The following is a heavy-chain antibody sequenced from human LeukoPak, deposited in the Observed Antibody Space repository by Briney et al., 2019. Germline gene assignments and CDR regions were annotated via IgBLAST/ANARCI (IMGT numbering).Heavy chain of an antibody. CDR2: IYDSGST. D-gene: IGHD3-10*01. J-gene: IGHJ4*02. Sequence: PSETLSLTCTVSGGSIRSRYYYWGWIRQPPGKGREWIGSIYDSGSTDYNPSLKSRVTISVDTSKDQFSLKLNSVTAAETAVYYCARHYGHWGQGTLVTVSS. V-gene: IGHV4-39*01. CDR1: GGSIRSRYYY. CDR3: ARHYGH.